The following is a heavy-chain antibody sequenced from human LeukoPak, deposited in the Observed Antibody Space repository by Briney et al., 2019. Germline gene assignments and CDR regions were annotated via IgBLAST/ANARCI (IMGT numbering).Heavy chain of an antibody. D-gene: IGHD3-16*02. CDR3: ARVRLSVFEN. J-gene: IGHJ4*02. Sequence: SETLSLTCTVSGGSFSSHYWGWIRQPPGKGLEWIGSMYHSGSTYYNPSLKSRVSLSADTSKNQFSLRLRSVTAADTAVYYCARVRLSVFENWGQGTLVTVSS. V-gene: IGHV4-39*07. CDR1: GGSFSSHY. CDR2: MYHSGST.